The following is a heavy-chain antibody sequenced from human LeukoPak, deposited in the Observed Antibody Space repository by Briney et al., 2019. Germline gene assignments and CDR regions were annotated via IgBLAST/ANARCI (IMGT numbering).Heavy chain of an antibody. CDR2: IYSGGST. CDR3: ARGEAGYSSGWYVPYYYYYYMDV. J-gene: IGHJ6*03. D-gene: IGHD6-19*01. Sequence: PGGSLRLSCAASGFTVSSNYMSWVRQAPGKGLEWVSVIYSGGSTYYADSVKGRFTISRDNSKNTLYLQMNSLRAEDTAVYYCARGEAGYSSGWYVPYYYYYYMDVWGKGTTVTVSS. CDR1: GFTVSSNY. V-gene: IGHV3-53*01.